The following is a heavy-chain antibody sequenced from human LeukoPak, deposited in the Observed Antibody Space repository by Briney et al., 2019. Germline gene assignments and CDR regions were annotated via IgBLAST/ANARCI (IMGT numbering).Heavy chain of an antibody. V-gene: IGHV3-7*02. CDR2: INQDGSER. D-gene: IGHD2/OR15-2a*01. CDR1: GFTFSNSG. CDR3: ANNRASLDY. J-gene: IGHJ4*02. Sequence: GGSLRLSCAASGFTFSNSGMSWVRQAPGKGLEWVANINQDGSERNCVDSVKGRFTISRDNAKNSLYLQMDSLRAEDTAVYYCANNRASLDYWGQGTLVTVSS.